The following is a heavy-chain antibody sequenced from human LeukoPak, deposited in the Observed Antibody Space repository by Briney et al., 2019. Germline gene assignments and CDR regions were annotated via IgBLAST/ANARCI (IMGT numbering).Heavy chain of an antibody. CDR2: ISSNGGST. CDR3: ARDGALYGASYYFDY. V-gene: IGHV3-64*01. D-gene: IGHD4-17*01. J-gene: IGHJ4*02. Sequence: GGSLRLSCAASGFTFSGYAMHWVRQAPGKGLEYVSAISSNGGSTYYANSVKGRFTISRDNSKNTLYLQMGSLRAEDMAVYYCARDGALYGASYYFDYWGQGTLVTVSS. CDR1: GFTFSGYA.